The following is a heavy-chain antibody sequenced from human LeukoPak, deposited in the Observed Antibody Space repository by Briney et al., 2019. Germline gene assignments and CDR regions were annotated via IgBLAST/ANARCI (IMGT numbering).Heavy chain of an antibody. CDR1: GGSISSNNYY. CDR2: IYTSGST. CDR3: ARHYYDSSGHFPTEY. Sequence: TSETLSLTCTVSGGSISSNNYYWGWIRQPPGKGLEWIGNIYTSGSTYYSPSLKSRVIISLDTSENQFSLTLSSVTAADTAVYYCARHYYDSSGHFPTEYWGQGTLVTVSS. D-gene: IGHD3-22*01. J-gene: IGHJ4*02. V-gene: IGHV4-39*01.